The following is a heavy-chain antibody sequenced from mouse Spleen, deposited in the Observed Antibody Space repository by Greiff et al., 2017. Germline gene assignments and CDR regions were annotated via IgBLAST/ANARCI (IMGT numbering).Heavy chain of an antibody. J-gene: IGHJ1*01. CDR1: GYAFSSSW. D-gene: IGHD3-3*01. V-gene: IGHV1-82*01. Sequence: ESGPELVKPGASVKISCKASGYAFSSSWMNWVKQRPGKGLEWIGRIYPGDGDTNYNGKFKGKATLTADKSSSTAYMQLSSLTSEDSAVYFCAREGLREGGYFDVWGAGTTVTVSS. CDR3: AREGLREGGYFDV. CDR2: IYPGDGDT.